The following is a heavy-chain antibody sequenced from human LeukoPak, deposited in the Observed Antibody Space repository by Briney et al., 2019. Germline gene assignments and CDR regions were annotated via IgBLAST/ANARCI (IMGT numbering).Heavy chain of an antibody. J-gene: IGHJ4*02. V-gene: IGHV4-59*01. CDR3: ARSSDYYGGYFDY. D-gene: IGHD3-22*01. Sequence: PSETLSLTCSVSDGSISSYYWSWIRQPPGKGLEWIGYIYNSGSTNYNPSLKSRVTISVDTSKNQFSLKLSSVTAADTAVYYCARSSDYYGGYFDYWGQGTLVAVSS. CDR2: IYNSGST. CDR1: DGSISSYY.